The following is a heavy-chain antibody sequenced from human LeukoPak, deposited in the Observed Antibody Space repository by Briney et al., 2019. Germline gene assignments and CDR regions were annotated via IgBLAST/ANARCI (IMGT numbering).Heavy chain of an antibody. CDR3: ARLNSDDYGDYPDY. J-gene: IGHJ4*02. CDR1: AFTLRDYY. V-gene: IGHV1-46*01. Sequence: ASVKVSCKASAFTLRDYYIHWVRQAPGQGLEWMGIINPSGGSTSYAQKFQGRVTMTRDTSTSTVYMELSSLRSEDTAVYYCARLNSDDYGDYPDYWGQGTLVTVSS. CDR2: INPSGGST. D-gene: IGHD4-17*01.